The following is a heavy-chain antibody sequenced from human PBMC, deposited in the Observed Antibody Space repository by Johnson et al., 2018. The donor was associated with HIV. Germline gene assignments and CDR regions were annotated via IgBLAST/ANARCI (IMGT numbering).Heavy chain of an antibody. D-gene: IGHD3-3*01. CDR3: ARVSRSGYYLVRVFDI. CDR1: GFTFSDYY. V-gene: IGHV3-30-3*01. Sequence: QVQLVESGGGLVKPGGSLRLSCAASGFTFSDYYMSWIRQAPGKGLEWVAVIWYDGSNKYYADSVKGRFTISRDKSKNTLYLQMNSLRAEDTAVYYCARVSRSGYYLVRVFDIWGQGTMVTVSS. J-gene: IGHJ3*02. CDR2: IWYDGSNK.